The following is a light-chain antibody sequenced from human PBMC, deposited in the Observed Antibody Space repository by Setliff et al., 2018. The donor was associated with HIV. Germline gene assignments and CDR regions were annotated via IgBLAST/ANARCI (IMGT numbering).Light chain of an antibody. Sequence: QSALTQPTSVSGSPGQSIAISCNGTGSDIGGYNYVSWYQQQPGKAPKLIIYVVNSRPSGISTRLSGSKSGNTASLTISGLQAEDEAVYFCSSYSTRSWVFGGGTQLTVL. CDR1: GSDIGGYNY. CDR3: SSYSTRSWV. CDR2: VVN. J-gene: IGLJ3*02. V-gene: IGLV2-14*03.